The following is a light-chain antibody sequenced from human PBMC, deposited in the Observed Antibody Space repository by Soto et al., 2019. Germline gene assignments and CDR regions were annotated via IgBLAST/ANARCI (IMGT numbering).Light chain of an antibody. CDR2: STN. Sequence: QAVVTQEPSFSVSPGRTVTLTCGLSSGSASTSYYPSWYQQTPGQAPRTLIYSTNTRSSGVPDRFSGSILGNKAALTITGAQADDESNYYCVLYMGSGIWVFGGGTKVTVL. J-gene: IGLJ2*01. V-gene: IGLV8-61*01. CDR1: SGSASTSYY. CDR3: VLYMGSGIWV.